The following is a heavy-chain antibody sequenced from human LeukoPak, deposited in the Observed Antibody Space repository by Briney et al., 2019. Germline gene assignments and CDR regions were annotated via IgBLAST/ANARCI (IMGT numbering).Heavy chain of an antibody. Sequence: GGSLRLSCAASGFTFNDYAIHWVRQAPGKGLEWVSLISGGGDSTYYADSVKGRFTISRDNSKNSLYLQMNSLSTEDTAFYYCVKDRPDYDFWTGYYDPHAFDIGGRGTMVSVSS. CDR3: VKDRPDYDFWTGYYDPHAFDI. V-gene: IGHV3-43*02. CDR2: ISGGGDST. CDR1: GFTFNDYA. J-gene: IGHJ3*02. D-gene: IGHD3-3*01.